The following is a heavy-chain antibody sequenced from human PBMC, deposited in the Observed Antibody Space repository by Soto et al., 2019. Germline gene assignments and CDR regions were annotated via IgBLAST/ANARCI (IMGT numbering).Heavy chain of an antibody. CDR2: INAGNGNT. D-gene: IGHD2-15*01. V-gene: IGHV1-3*01. CDR1: GYTFTSYA. J-gene: IGHJ4*02. Sequence: GASVKVSCKASGYTFTSYAMHWVRQAPGQRLEWMGWINAGNGNTKYSQNFRGRVTITRDTSARTAYMELSSLRSEDTAVYYCARILEYCSGDSCDYWGQGTLVTVSS. CDR3: ARILEYCSGDSCDY.